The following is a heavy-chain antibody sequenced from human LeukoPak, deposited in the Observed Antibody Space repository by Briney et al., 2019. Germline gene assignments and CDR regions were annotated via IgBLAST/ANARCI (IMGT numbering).Heavy chain of an antibody. CDR1: GGSISSSSYY. J-gene: IGHJ4*02. CDR2: IYYSGST. CDR3: ASHPLFDY. V-gene: IGHV4-39*01. Sequence: PSEALSLTCTVSGGSISSSSYYWGWIRQPPGKGLEWIGSIYYSGSTYYNPSLKSRVTISVDTSKNQFSLKLSSVTAADTAVYYCASHPLFDYWGQGTLVTVSS.